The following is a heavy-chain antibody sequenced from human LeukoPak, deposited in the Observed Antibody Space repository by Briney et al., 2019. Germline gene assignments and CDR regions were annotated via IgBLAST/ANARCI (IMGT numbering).Heavy chain of an antibody. CDR1: GGTFSSYA. V-gene: IGHV1-69*05. CDR3: ARGAAAPLYFRDYYYYMDV. J-gene: IGHJ6*03. D-gene: IGHD2-2*01. Sequence: SSVKVSCKASGGTFSSYAISWVRQAPGQGREWMGGIIPIFGTANYAQKFQGRVTITTDESKSTAYMELSSLRSEDTAVYYCARGAAAPLYFRDYYYYMDVWGKGTTVTVSS. CDR2: IIPIFGTA.